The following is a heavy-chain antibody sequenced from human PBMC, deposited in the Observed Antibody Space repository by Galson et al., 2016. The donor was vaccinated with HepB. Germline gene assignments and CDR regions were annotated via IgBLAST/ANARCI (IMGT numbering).Heavy chain of an antibody. D-gene: IGHD6-6*01. J-gene: IGHJ3*01. V-gene: IGHV4-38-2*02. CDR2: SCHNGRT. CDR1: GGSIISDDY. Sequence: SETLSLTCIVSGGSIISDDYWGWIRQFPGKELEWIGSSCHNGRTYYNPSLKSRVTVSVDTSQSQFSLKVTSVTAADTAMYYCVKSKEYVGGFDVWGQGTVVTFSS. CDR3: VKSKEYVGGFDV.